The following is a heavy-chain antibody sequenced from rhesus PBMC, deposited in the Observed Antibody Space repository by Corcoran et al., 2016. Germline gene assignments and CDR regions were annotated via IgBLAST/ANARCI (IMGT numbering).Heavy chain of an antibody. J-gene: IGHJ6*01. CDR1: GGSISSGYYY. CDR3: ARDRPGLDS. V-gene: IGHV4-122*02. CDR2: ITYSGST. Sequence: QVQLQESGPGLVKPSETLSLTCAVSGGSISSGYYYWSWIRQPPGKGLEWIGYITYSGSTSYNPSLKSRVTISRDTSKNQFSLKLSSVTAADTAVYYCARDRPGLDSWGQGVVVTVSS.